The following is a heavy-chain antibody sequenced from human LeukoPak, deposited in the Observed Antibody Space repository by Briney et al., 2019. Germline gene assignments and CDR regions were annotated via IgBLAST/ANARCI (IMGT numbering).Heavy chain of an antibody. CDR2: IYYSGST. J-gene: IGHJ5*02. D-gene: IGHD7-27*01. CDR1: GGSISSYY. V-gene: IGHV4-59*01. CDR3: ARAGVLDWFDP. Sequence: KTSETLSLTCTVSGGSISSYYWSWIRQPPGKGLEWIGYIYYSGSTNYNPSLKSRVTISVDTSKNQFSLKLSSVTAADTAVYYCARAGVLDWFDPWGQGTLVTVSS.